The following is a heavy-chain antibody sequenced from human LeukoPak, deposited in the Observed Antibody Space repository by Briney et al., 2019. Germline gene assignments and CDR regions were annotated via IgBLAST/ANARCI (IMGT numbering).Heavy chain of an antibody. Sequence: ASVKVSCKASGYIFTDYYMHWVRQAPGQELGWMGRINPNSGGTNYAQKFQGRVTMTRDTSISTAYMELSRLRSDDTAVYYCARAEENDSSGYSFDYWGQGTLVTVSS. D-gene: IGHD3-22*01. CDR3: ARAEENDSSGYSFDY. J-gene: IGHJ4*02. CDR2: INPNSGGT. V-gene: IGHV1-2*06. CDR1: GYIFTDYY.